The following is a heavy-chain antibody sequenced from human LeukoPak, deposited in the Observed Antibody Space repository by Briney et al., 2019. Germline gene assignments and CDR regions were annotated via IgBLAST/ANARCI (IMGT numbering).Heavy chain of an antibody. CDR1: GYTFTSYG. Sequence: ASVKVSCKASGYTFTSYGISWVRQAPGQGLEWMGGISAYNGNTNYAQKLQGRVTMTTDTSTSTAYMELRSLRSDDTAVYYCARGSYVWYYYGSGSTHNNWFDPWGQGTLVTVSS. CDR3: ARGSYVWYYYGSGSTHNNWFDP. V-gene: IGHV1-18*01. J-gene: IGHJ5*02. D-gene: IGHD3-10*01. CDR2: ISAYNGNT.